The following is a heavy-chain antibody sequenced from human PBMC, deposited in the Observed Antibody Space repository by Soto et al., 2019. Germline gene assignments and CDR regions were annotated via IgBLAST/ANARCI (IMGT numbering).Heavy chain of an antibody. J-gene: IGHJ6*02. CDR1: GGSISSYY. CDR3: ARRDYGSGGLDV. Sequence: SETLSLTCTVSGGSISSYYLSWIRQPPGKGLEWIGYIYYSGSTNYNPSLKSRVTISVDTSKNQFSLKLSSVTAADTAVYYCARRDYGSGGLDVWGQGTTVTVSS. CDR2: IYYSGST. D-gene: IGHD3-10*01. V-gene: IGHV4-59*08.